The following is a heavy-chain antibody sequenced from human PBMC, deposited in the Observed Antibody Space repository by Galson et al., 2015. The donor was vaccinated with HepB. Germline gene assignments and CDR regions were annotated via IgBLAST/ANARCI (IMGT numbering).Heavy chain of an antibody. Sequence: SVKVSCKASGGTFSSYAISWVRQAPGQGLEWMGGIIPIFGTANYAQKFQGRVTITADESTSTAYMELSSLRSEDTAVYYCASGRIVVVPAATPYHAFDIWGQGTMVTVSS. D-gene: IGHD2-2*01. J-gene: IGHJ3*02. CDR1: GGTFSSYA. CDR2: IIPIFGTA. CDR3: ASGRIVVVPAATPYHAFDI. V-gene: IGHV1-69*13.